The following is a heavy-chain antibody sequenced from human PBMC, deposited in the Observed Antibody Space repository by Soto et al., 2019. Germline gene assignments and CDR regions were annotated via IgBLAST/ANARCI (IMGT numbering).Heavy chain of an antibody. J-gene: IGHJ4*02. V-gene: IGHV4-39*01. CDR1: GGSISSSSYY. CDR2: IYNSEST. Sequence: PSETLSLTCTVSGGSISSSSYYWGWIRQPPGKGLEWIGSIYNSESTYYNPSLKSRVTISVDTSKNQFSLKLSSVTAADTAVYHCATITIFGVVPNYLDSWGQGTLVTVSS. D-gene: IGHD3-3*01. CDR3: ATITIFGVVPNYLDS.